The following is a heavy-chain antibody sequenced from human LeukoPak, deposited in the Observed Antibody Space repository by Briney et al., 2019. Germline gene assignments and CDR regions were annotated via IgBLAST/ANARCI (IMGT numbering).Heavy chain of an antibody. CDR1: GYTFTCYY. V-gene: IGHV1-2*02. Sequence: GASVKVSCKASGYTFTCYYMHWVRQAPGQGLDWMGWINPNSGGTNYAQKFQGRVTMTRDTSISTAYMELSRLRSDDTAVYYCARDLYYYGSGSYYPYVDYWGQGTLVTVSS. D-gene: IGHD3-10*01. CDR3: ARDLYYYGSGSYYPYVDY. J-gene: IGHJ4*02. CDR2: INPNSGGT.